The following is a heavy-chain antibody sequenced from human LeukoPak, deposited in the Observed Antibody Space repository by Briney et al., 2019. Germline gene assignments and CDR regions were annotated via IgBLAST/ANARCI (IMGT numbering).Heavy chain of an antibody. CDR2: FDPEDGET. CDR1: GYTLTELS. CDR3: ATGGELLRRPLYYFDY. V-gene: IGHV1-24*01. D-gene: IGHD1-26*01. Sequence: ASVKASCKVSGYTLTELSMHWVRQAPGKGLEWMGGFDPEDGETIYAQKFQGRVTMTEDTSTDTAYMELSSLRSEDTAVYYCATGGELLRRPLYYFDYWGQGTLVTVSS. J-gene: IGHJ4*02.